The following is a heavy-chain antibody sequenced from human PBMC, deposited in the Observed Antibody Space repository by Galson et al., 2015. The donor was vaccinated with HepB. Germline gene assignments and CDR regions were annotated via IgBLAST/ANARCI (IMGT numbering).Heavy chain of an antibody. CDR3: ARSLSGYDSGDL. D-gene: IGHD5-12*01. CDR1: GGSISSYH. V-gene: IGHV4-59*01. J-gene: IGHJ4*02. CDR2: FYDSGSS. Sequence: SETLSLTCTVSGGSISSYHWSWIRQPPGKGLEWIGYFYDSGSSNWNPSLKSRVTMSVDTSTNQLSLRLSSATAADTAVYYCARSLSGYDSGDLWGQGALVTVSS.